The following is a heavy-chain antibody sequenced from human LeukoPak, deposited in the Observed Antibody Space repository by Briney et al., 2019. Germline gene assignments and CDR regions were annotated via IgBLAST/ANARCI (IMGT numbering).Heavy chain of an antibody. V-gene: IGHV4-61*02. CDR2: IYTSGST. Sequence: SETLSLTCTVSGGSISSGSYYWSWIRQPAGKGLEWIGRIYTSGSTNYNPSLKSRVTISVDTSKNQFSLKLSSVTAADTAVYYCARAAIYCSSTSCYMAPRYYYMDVWGKGTTVTVSS. CDR1: GGSISSGSYY. J-gene: IGHJ6*03. CDR3: ARAAIYCSSTSCYMAPRYYYMDV. D-gene: IGHD2-2*02.